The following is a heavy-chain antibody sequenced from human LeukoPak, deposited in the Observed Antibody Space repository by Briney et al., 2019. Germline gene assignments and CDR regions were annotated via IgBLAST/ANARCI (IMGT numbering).Heavy chain of an antibody. CDR3: ARSTGLYYYGSGSYYENAPFDY. J-gene: IGHJ4*02. CDR2: ISSSGST. D-gene: IGHD3-10*01. V-gene: IGHV4-61*02. CDR1: GDSISSGDYY. Sequence: SETLSLTCTVSGDSISSGDYYWSWIRQPAGKGLEWIGGISSSGSTNYNPSLKSRVTMSVDTSKNQFSLKLSSVTAADTALYYCARSTGLYYYGSGSYYENAPFDYWGQGTLVTVSS.